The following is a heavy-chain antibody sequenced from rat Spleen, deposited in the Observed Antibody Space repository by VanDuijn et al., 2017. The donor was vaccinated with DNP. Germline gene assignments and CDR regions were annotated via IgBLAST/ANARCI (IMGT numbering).Heavy chain of an antibody. Sequence: EVQLVETGGGLVQPGRSLKLSCVASGFTFSSYWMYWIRQAPGKGLEWVASINTDGGSTYYPDSVKGRITISRDNAENTVYLQMNSLRSEETANYYCVKGGYYNVDYWGQGVMVTVSS. CDR3: VKGGYYNVDY. CDR1: GFTFSSYW. J-gene: IGHJ2*01. CDR2: INTDGGST. V-gene: IGHV5-58*01. D-gene: IGHD1-1*01.